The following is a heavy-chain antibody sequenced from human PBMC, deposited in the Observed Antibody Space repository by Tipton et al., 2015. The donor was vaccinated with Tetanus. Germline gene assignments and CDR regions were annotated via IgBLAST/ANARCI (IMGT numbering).Heavy chain of an antibody. CDR3: ARATVVTRYFDY. CDR2: INHSGST. Sequence: TLSLTCAVYGGSFSGYYWSWIRQPPGKGLEWIGEINHSGSTNYNPSLKSRVTISVDTSKNQFSLKLSSVTAADTAVYYCARATVVTRYFDYWGQGTLVTVSS. CDR1: GGSFSGYY. J-gene: IGHJ4*02. V-gene: IGHV4-34*01. D-gene: IGHD4-23*01.